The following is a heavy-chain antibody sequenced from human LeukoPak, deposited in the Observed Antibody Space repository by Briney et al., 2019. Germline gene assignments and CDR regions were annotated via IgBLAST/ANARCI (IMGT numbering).Heavy chain of an antibody. CDR3: ARSGEGSGYDHFYYYGMDV. CDR1: GFTFSSYA. D-gene: IGHD5-12*01. Sequence: PGGSLRLSCAASGFTFSSYAMSWVRQAPGKGLEWVSTISGGGDNTYYADSVKGRFTISRDNSKNTLYFQMNSLRAEDTAVYYCARSGEGSGYDHFYYYGMDVWGQGTTVTVSS. V-gene: IGHV3-23*01. J-gene: IGHJ6*02. CDR2: ISGGGDNT.